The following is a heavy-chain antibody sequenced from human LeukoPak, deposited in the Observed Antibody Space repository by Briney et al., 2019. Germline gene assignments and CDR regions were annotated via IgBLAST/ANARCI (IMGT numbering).Heavy chain of an antibody. CDR2: ISRKSSSI. Sequence: GGSLTLSCAASGFTFEDYAMHWVRQVPGKGLEWVSGISRKSSSIDYADSVKGRFTISRDNAKNSLYLQMNSLRAEDTALYYCAKDRAGDGIRAFDTWGQGTMVTVSS. CDR3: AKDRAGDGIRAFDT. CDR1: GFTFEDYA. V-gene: IGHV3-9*01. D-gene: IGHD5-24*01. J-gene: IGHJ3*02.